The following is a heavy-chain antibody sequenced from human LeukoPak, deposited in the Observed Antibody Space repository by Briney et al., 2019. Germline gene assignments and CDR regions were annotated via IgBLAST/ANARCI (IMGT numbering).Heavy chain of an antibody. D-gene: IGHD4-17*01. CDR1: GFTFNAYG. J-gene: IGHJ3*02. Sequence: GGSLRLSCVTSGFTFNAYGMQWVRQAPGKGLEWVSAISGSGGSTYYADSVKGRFTISRDNSKNTLYLQMNSLRAEDTAVYYCAKVAVTTDALDIWGQGTMVTVSS. CDR2: ISGSGGST. CDR3: AKVAVTTDALDI. V-gene: IGHV3-23*01.